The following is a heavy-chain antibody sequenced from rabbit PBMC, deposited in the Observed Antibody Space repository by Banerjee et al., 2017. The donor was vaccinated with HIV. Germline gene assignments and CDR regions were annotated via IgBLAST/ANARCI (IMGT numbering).Heavy chain of an antibody. V-gene: IGHV1S45*01. Sequence: QEQLVESGGGLVQPEGSLTLTCTASGFDFSSNAMCWVRQTPGKGLEWIACIDAGSGGSTYYASWAKGRFTISKASSTTVTLQMTSLTAADTATYFCARDLWNEWNLWGPGTLVTVS. J-gene: IGHJ4*01. CDR3: ARDLWNEWNL. CDR1: GFDFSSNA. D-gene: IGHD1-1*01. CDR2: IDAGSGGST.